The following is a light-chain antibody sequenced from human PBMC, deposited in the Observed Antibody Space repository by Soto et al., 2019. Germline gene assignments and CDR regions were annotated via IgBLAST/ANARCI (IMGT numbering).Light chain of an antibody. CDR3: QQYDSYPWA. Sequence: DIQMTQSPSTLSASLVDRVTITCRASQSISSWLAWYQQKPGKAPKFLIYDGSTLESGVPARFRGSGSGTEFSLDISSLQPDDFGTYFCQQYDSYPWACGQGNKVDI. CDR2: DGS. V-gene: IGKV1-5*01. CDR1: QSISSW. J-gene: IGKJ1*01.